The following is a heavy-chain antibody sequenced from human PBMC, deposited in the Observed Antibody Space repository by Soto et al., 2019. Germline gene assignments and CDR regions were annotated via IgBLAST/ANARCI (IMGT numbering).Heavy chain of an antibody. CDR3: ARDFRRLYHYYGMDV. V-gene: IGHV4-30-4*01. CDR2: IYYSGTT. CDR1: GGYISSGDYY. J-gene: IGHJ6*02. Sequence: QVQLQESGPGLVKPAQTLSLTCTVSGGYISSGDYYWSWIRHPPGKGLEWIGYIYYSGTTYYNPALKIRVTISVDTSKNKFYLRLSSLSAADTAVYYCARDFRRLYHYYGMDVWGQGTTVTVSS.